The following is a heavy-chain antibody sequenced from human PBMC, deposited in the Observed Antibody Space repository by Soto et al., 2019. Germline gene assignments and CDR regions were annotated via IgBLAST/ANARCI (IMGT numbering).Heavy chain of an antibody. CDR1: GYTFTSYA. CDR2: INAGNGNT. V-gene: IGHV1-3*01. Sequence: ASVKVSCKASGYTFTSYAMHWVRQAPGQRLEWMGWINAGNGNTKYSQKFQGRVTITRDTSASTAYMELSSLRSEDTAVYYCARAIPPIYDFWSGYGWFDPWGQGTLVTVSS. CDR3: ARAIPPIYDFWSGYGWFDP. D-gene: IGHD3-3*01. J-gene: IGHJ5*02.